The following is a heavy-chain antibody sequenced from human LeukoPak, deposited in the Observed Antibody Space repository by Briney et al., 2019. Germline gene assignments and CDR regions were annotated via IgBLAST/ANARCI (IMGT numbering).Heavy chain of an antibody. D-gene: IGHD2-21*02. J-gene: IGHJ4*02. CDR2: IYPGDSDT. V-gene: IGHV5-51*01. CDR3: ARQTRYCGGDCNSFDY. Sequence: GESLKIACKGSGYSFTNYWIGWVRQMPVQGLEWMGIIYPGDSDTRYSPSFQGQVTMSADKSISTAYLQWSSLKASDTAMYYCARQTRYCGGDCNSFDYGGQGTLVTVSP. CDR1: GYSFTNYW.